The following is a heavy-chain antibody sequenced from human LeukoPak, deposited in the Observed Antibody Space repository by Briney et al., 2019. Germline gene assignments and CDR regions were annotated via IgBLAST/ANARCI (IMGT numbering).Heavy chain of an antibody. D-gene: IGHD3-10*01. J-gene: IGHJ6*03. CDR2: IYTSGST. Sequence: TLSLTCTVSGGSISSGSYYWSWIRQPAGKGLEWIGRIYTSGSTNYNPSLKSRVTISVDTSKNQFSLKLSSVTAADTAVYYCARVTESYGSGRRHNYYYYYMDVWGKGTTVTISS. CDR3: ARVTESYGSGRRHNYYYYYMDV. CDR1: GGSISSGSYY. V-gene: IGHV4-61*02.